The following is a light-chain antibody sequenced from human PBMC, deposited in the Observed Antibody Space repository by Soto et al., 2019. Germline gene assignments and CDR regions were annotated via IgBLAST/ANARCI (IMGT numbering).Light chain of an antibody. Sequence: QSVLTQPPSASGTPGQRVTISCSGSSSNIGSNYVYWYQHLPGTAPKLLIYSNNQRPSGVPDRFSGSKSGTSASLAIRGLRSEDEADYYCAAWDDSLSSLVFGGGTKVTVL. CDR2: SNN. J-gene: IGLJ2*01. CDR3: AAWDDSLSSLV. CDR1: SSNIGSNY. V-gene: IGLV1-47*01.